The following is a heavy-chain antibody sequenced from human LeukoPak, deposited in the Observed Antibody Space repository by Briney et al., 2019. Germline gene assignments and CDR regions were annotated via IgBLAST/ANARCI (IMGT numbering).Heavy chain of an antibody. V-gene: IGHV4-34*01. Sequence: SETLSLTCAVYGGSFSGYYWSWIRQPPGKGLEGIGEINHSGSTNYNPSLKSRVTISVDTSKNQFSLKLSSVTAADTAVYYCARLHGSYLGDYYYYMDVWGKGTTVTISS. CDR3: ARLHGSYLGDYYYYMDV. J-gene: IGHJ6*03. CDR1: GGSFSGYY. D-gene: IGHD1-26*01. CDR2: INHSGST.